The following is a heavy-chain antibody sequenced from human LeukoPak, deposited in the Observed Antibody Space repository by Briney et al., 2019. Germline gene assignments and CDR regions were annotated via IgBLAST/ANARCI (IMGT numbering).Heavy chain of an antibody. D-gene: IGHD6-19*01. CDR1: GFTFSNYW. V-gene: IGHV3-74*01. J-gene: IGHJ4*02. CDR3: AREFSSGWTHFDY. Sequence: QPGGSLRLSCAAAGFTFSNYWMHWVRQAPGKGLLWVSRISSDGSSTTYADSVKGRFTISGENAKNTLFLQVNSLRAEDTAVYYCAREFSSGWTHFDYWGQGTLVTVSS. CDR2: ISSDGSST.